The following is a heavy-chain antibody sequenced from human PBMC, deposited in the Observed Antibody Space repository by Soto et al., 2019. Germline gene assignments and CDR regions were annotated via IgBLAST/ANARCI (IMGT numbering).Heavy chain of an antibody. V-gene: IGHV1-58*02. CDR3: SADHPHTAIGWPV. Sequence: GASVKVSCKASGFDFGSFGIQFLRQTRGRGLEWIGWIVVASGRTNYARQFQGRVAFSRDTSSTTAYMDLYDLKSDDTAVYFCSADHPHTAIGWPVWGQGTTVTVSS. J-gene: IGHJ6*02. CDR2: IVVASGRT. CDR1: GFDFGSFG.